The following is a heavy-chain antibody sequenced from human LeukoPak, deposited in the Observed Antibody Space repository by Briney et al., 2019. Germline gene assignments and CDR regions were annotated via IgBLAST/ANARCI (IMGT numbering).Heavy chain of an antibody. Sequence: GGSLRLSCAASGFTLSSSWMSWVRQAPGKGLEWVARLVYDARSDYANSVKGRFSISRDDSKNTLFLDMSNLRVEDTALYYCARDLSAAFDFWGQGVLVTVSS. CDR2: LVYDARS. J-gene: IGHJ4*02. V-gene: IGHV3-33*08. CDR1: GFTLSSSW. D-gene: IGHD6-19*01. CDR3: ARDLSAAFDF.